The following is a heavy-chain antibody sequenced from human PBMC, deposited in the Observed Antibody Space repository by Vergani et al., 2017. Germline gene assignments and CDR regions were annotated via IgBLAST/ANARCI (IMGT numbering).Heavy chain of an antibody. CDR3: VRTEYCTGIACNTRFDS. Sequence: EVQLVESGGGSVQSGGSLRLSCVASGFSLNTYWMHWVRHVPGKGLMWVARIDEYGNRATYGDFETGRFTISRDNAKNTVFLQMNNLRADDAGVYYCVRTEYCTGIACNTRFDSWGQGALVTVSS. V-gene: IGHV3-74*03. J-gene: IGHJ5*01. D-gene: IGHD2-8*02. CDR1: GFSLNTYW. CDR2: IDEYGNRA.